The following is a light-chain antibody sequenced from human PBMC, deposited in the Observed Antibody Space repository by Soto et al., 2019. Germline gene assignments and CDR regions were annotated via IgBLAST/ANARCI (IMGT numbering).Light chain of an antibody. CDR1: SSDVGGYNY. Sequence: QPVLTQPASVSGSPGQSITISCTGTSSDVGGYNYVSWYQQHPGKAPKLMIYEVSNRPSGVSNRFSGSKSGNTASLTISGLQAEDEADYYCSSYTSSSLPVFGGGTQLTVL. J-gene: IGLJ2*01. CDR2: EVS. CDR3: SSYTSSSLPV. V-gene: IGLV2-14*01.